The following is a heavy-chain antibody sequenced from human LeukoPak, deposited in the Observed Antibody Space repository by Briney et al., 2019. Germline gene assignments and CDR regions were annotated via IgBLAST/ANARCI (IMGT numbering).Heavy chain of an antibody. CDR3: ARGPYGLSYYYGMDV. CDR2: IIPIFGTA. J-gene: IGHJ6*02. CDR1: GGTFSSYA. Sequence: GASVTVSCKASGGTFSSYAISWVRQAPGQGLEWMGGIIPIFGTANYAQKFQGRVTITADESTSTAYMELSSLRSEDTAVYYCARGPYGLSYYYGMDVWGQGTTVTVSS. D-gene: IGHD3-10*01. V-gene: IGHV1-69*13.